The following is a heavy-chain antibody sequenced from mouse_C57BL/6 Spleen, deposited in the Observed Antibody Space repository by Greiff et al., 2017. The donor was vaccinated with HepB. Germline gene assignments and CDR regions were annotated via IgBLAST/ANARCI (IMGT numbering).Heavy chain of an antibody. CDR1: GYAFSSSW. CDR2: IYPGDGDT. CDR3: AREGDYGPPWFAY. Sequence: QVQLQQSGPELVKPGASVKISCKASGYAFSSSWMNWVKQRPGKGLEWIGRIYPGDGDTNYNGKFKGKATLTADKSSSTAYMQLSSLTSEDSAVYFCAREGDYGPPWFAYWGQGTLVTVSA. D-gene: IGHD1-1*02. V-gene: IGHV1-82*01. J-gene: IGHJ3*01.